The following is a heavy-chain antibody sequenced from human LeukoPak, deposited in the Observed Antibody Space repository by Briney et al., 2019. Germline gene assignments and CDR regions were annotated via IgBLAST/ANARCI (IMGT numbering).Heavy chain of an antibody. V-gene: IGHV3-33*01. CDR3: ARLLTGAFDI. D-gene: IGHD1-14*01. CDR1: GFIFSNYG. J-gene: IGHJ3*02. Sequence: TGGSLRLSCAASGFIFSNYGMHWVRQAPGKGLEWVAFIWYAGSNKYYADSVKGRFTISRDNSRNTLYLQMNSLRAEDTAVYYCARLLTGAFDIWGQGTMVTVSS. CDR2: IWYAGSNK.